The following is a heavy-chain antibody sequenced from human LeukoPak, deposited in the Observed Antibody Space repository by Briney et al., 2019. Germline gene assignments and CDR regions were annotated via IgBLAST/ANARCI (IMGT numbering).Heavy chain of an antibody. CDR3: ARDQDYYDSSGYSPR. Sequence: ASVKVSCKASGGTFSSYAISWVRQAPGQGLEWMGGIIPIFGTANYAQKFQGRVTITADESTSTAYMELSSLRSEDTAVYYCARDQDYYDSSGYSPRWGQGTLVTVSS. D-gene: IGHD3-22*01. CDR2: IIPIFGTA. CDR1: GGTFSSYA. J-gene: IGHJ4*02. V-gene: IGHV1-69*13.